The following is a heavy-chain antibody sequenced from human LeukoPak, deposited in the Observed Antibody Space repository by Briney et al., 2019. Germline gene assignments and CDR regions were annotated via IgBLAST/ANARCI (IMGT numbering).Heavy chain of an antibody. CDR2: ISSSSSYT. CDR1: GFTFSVYY. V-gene: IGHV3-11*05. Sequence: GGSLRLSCAASGFTFSVYYMSWIRQAPGKGLEWVSYISSSSSYTNYADSVKGRFTISRDNAKNSLYLQMNSLRAEDTAVYYCARGGALRYFDWLLYRWGQGTLVTVSS. CDR3: ARGGALRYFDWLLYR. D-gene: IGHD3-9*01. J-gene: IGHJ4*02.